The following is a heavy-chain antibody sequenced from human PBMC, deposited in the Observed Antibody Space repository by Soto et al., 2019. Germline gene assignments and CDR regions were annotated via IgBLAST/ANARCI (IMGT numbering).Heavy chain of an antibody. CDR2: IYYTGKT. J-gene: IGHJ5*02. CDR1: GDYIHVGGYY. Sequence: SETLSLTCSVSGDYIHVGGYYWTWIRQRPGKGLEWMGYIYYTGKTYYNPSLESRLTMSVDRSKNQFSLRLTSVTATDTAVYFCGRDLTSNANCIDPWGQGTLVTVSS. V-gene: IGHV4-30-4*01. D-gene: IGHD2-2*01. CDR3: GRDLTSNANCIDP.